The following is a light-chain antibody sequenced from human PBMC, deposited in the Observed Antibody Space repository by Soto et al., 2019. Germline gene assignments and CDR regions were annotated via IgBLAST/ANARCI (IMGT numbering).Light chain of an antibody. J-gene: IGKJ1*01. CDR3: QQYNNWPPDRT. CDR2: GAY. CDR1: QSVGSN. Sequence: EIVMTQSPATLSVSPGERATLSCRASQSVGSNLAWYQQKPDQAPRLLIYGAYTRATGIPSRFSGSGSGTEFTLTISCLQSEDIAIYSCQQYNNWPPDRTFGQGTKVEIK. V-gene: IGKV3-15*01.